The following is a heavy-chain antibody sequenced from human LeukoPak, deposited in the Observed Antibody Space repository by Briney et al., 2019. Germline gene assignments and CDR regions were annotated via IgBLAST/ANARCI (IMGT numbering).Heavy chain of an antibody. CDR1: GYSISSGYY. D-gene: IGHD6-13*01. CDR2: IYHSGST. V-gene: IGHV4-38-2*02. Sequence: PSETLSLTCTVSGYSISSGYYWGWIRQPPGKGLEWIGSIYHSGSTYYNPSLKSRVTISVDTSKNQFSLKLSSVTAADTAVYYCARDRAAAGIGYWGQGTLVTVSS. J-gene: IGHJ4*02. CDR3: ARDRAAAGIGY.